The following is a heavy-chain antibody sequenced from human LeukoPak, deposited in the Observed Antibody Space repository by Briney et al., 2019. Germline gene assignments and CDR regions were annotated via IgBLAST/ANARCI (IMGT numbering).Heavy chain of an antibody. CDR1: GFSFRVYS. Sequence: GGSLRLSCAASGFSFRVYSMNWVRQAPGQGLEWVSSISSSSSDISYADSVKGRLTISRDNAKNSLYLQMNSLRAEDTAVYYCARVPGGLEWADFDYWGQGTLVTVSS. V-gene: IGHV3-21*01. CDR3: ARVPGGLEWADFDY. CDR2: ISSSSSDI. D-gene: IGHD3-3*01. J-gene: IGHJ4*02.